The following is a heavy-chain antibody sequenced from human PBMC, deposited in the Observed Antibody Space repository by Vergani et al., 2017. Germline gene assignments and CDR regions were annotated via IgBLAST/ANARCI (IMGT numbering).Heavy chain of an antibody. CDR2: IRNKAYGGTT. CDR3: SRGREHSFGYSDY. CDR1: GFSFGDYA. D-gene: IGHD3-22*01. J-gene: IGHJ4*02. Sequence: EVQLVESGGGLVPPGRSLRLSCAASGFSFGDYAMTWVRQAPGKGLERVAFIRNKAYGGTTEYAASVKGRFTISRDDSKRLAYLQLCGLKTEDTAVYFCSRGREHSFGYSDYWVQGTLVTVSS. V-gene: IGHV3-49*04.